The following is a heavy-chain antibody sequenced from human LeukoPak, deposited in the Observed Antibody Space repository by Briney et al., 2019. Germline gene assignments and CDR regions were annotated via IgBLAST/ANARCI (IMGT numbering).Heavy chain of an antibody. V-gene: IGHV3-30*04. J-gene: IGHJ4*02. CDR1: GFTFSSYA. D-gene: IGHD2-8*01. Sequence: PGGSLRLSCAASGFTFSSYAMHWVRQAPGKGLEWVAVISYDGSNKYYADSVKGRFTISRDNSKNTLYLQMNSLTSDDTAVYYCARSEIYCNNGFCYREPCDYWGQGTLVTVSS. CDR3: ARSEIYCNNGFCYREPCDY. CDR2: ISYDGSNK.